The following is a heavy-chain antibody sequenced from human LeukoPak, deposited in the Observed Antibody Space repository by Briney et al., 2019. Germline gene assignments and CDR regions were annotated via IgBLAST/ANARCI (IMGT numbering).Heavy chain of an antibody. CDR1: GYTFTSYY. CDR2: INPSGGST. Sequence: ASVKVSYKASGYTFTSYYMHWVRQAPGQGLEWMGIINPSGGSTSYAQKFQGRVTMTRDTSTSTVYMELSSLRSEDTAVYYCVYSGIAVAGPPVLEGFDYWGQGTLVTVSS. J-gene: IGHJ4*02. D-gene: IGHD6-19*01. CDR3: VYSGIAVAGPPVLEGFDY. V-gene: IGHV1-46*01.